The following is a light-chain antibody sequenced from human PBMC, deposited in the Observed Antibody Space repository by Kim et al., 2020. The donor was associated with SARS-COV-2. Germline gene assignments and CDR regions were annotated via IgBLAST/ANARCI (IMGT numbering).Light chain of an antibody. J-gene: IGLJ2*01. CDR1: SLRSYY. V-gene: IGLV3-19*01. CDR3: NSRDSNDNVV. Sequence: VDLGPTVRISSQGDSLRSYYASCHQQQPEQAPILVFYGKNNRPSGTPERSACSSSGNTASLIITGTPAGDEDDYYCNSRDSNDNVVFGGGTQLTVL. CDR2: GKN.